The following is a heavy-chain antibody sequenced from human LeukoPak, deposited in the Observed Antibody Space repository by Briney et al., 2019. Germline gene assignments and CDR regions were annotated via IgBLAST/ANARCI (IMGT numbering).Heavy chain of an antibody. CDR2: INPNSGGT. CDR3: ARGVGVVVPAAIGF. J-gene: IGHJ4*02. Sequence: GASVKVSCKASGYTFTGYYMHWVRQAPGQGLEWMGWINPNSGGTNYAQKFQGRVTMTRGTSISTAYMELSRLRSDDTAVYYCARGVGVVVPAAIGFWGQGTLVTVSS. V-gene: IGHV1-2*02. CDR1: GYTFTGYY. D-gene: IGHD2-2*02.